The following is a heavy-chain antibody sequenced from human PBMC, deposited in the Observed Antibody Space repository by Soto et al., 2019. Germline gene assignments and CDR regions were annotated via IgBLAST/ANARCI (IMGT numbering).Heavy chain of an antibody. D-gene: IGHD6-6*01. Sequence: GGSLRLSCAASGFTFSSYEMNWVRQAQGKGLEWVSYISSSGSTIYYADSVKGRLTISRDQAKNSLYLQMNSLRAEDTAVYYCARALTEGSDWGQGTLVTVYS. CDR3: ARALTEGSD. J-gene: IGHJ4*02. CDR2: ISSSGSTI. CDR1: GFTFSSYE. V-gene: IGHV3-48*03.